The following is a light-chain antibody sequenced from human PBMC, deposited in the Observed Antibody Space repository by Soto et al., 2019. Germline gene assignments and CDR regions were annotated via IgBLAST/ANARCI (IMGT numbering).Light chain of an antibody. Sequence: QSALTQPASVSGSPGQSITISCTGTSSDVGGYNYVSWYQHHPGKAPKLMIYEVSNRPSGVSNRFSGSKSGNTASLTISGVQSDEEVADYCRSYSSSSTPYVFGTGTKLTVL. CDR2: EVS. CDR1: SSDVGGYNY. V-gene: IGLV2-14*01. J-gene: IGLJ1*01. CDR3: RSYSSSSTPYV.